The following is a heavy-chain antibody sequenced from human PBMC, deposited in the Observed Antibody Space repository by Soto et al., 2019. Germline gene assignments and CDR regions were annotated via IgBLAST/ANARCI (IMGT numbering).Heavy chain of an antibody. V-gene: IGHV4-34*01. D-gene: IGHD3-22*01. CDR3: VRGGSSGYVV. Sequence: QVQLQQWGAGLLKPSETLSLTCAVYGGSFSGYYWSWIRQPPGKGLEWIGEINHSGSTNYNPSLKSRVTISVDTSKNQFSLKLSSVTAADTAVYYCVRGGSSGYVVWGQGTLVTVSS. CDR1: GGSFSGYY. J-gene: IGHJ4*02. CDR2: INHSGST.